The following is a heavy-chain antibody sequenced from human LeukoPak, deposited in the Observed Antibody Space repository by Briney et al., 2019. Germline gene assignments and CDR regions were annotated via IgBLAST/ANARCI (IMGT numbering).Heavy chain of an antibody. V-gene: IGHV1-2*01. J-gene: IGHJ5*02. D-gene: IGHD5-18*01. Sequence: ASVKVSCKDSGYTFTSYAMQWVRQAPGQGLEWMGWITPSGGTNYPQKIQGRVAITRHPYITTAYMVLSQLTSDDTVVYYCARDTAMVTYLFDPWGQGTLVTVSS. CDR3: ARDTAMVTYLFDP. CDR1: GYTFTSYA. CDR2: ITPSGGT.